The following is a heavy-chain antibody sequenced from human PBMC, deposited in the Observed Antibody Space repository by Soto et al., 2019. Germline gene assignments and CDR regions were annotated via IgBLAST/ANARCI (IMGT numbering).Heavy chain of an antibody. Sequence: PGGSLRLSCAASGFTFSSYAMHWVRQAPGKGLEWVAVISYDGSNKYYADSVKGRFTISRDNSKNTLYLQMNSLRAEDTAVYYCARVEHDILTAPGVYWGQGTLVTVSS. D-gene: IGHD3-9*01. CDR1: GFTFSSYA. CDR2: ISYDGSNK. CDR3: ARVEHDILTAPGVY. J-gene: IGHJ4*02. V-gene: IGHV3-30-3*01.